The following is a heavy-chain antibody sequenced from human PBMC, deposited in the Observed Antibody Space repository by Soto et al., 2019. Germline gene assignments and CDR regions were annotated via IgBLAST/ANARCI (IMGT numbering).Heavy chain of an antibody. CDR3: ARDSRIRGVTAFDY. D-gene: IGHD3-10*01. CDR1: GFTFSSYA. CDR2: ISYDGSNK. V-gene: IGHV3-30-3*01. J-gene: IGHJ4*02. Sequence: QVQLVESGGGVVQPGRSLRLSCAASGFTFSSYAMHWVRQAPGKGLEWVAVISYDGSNKYYADSVKGRFTISRDNSKNTLYLQMNSLRAEDTAVYYCARDSRIRGVTAFDYWGQGTLVTVSS.